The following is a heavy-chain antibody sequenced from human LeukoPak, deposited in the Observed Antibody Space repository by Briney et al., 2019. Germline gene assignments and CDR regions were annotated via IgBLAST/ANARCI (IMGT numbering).Heavy chain of an antibody. CDR3: ARGNQPTYYYDSSGSPGY. V-gene: IGHV1-46*01. CDR1: GYTFTSYY. J-gene: IGHJ4*02. Sequence: ASVKVSCKASGYTFTSYYMHWVRQAPGHGLEWMGIINPSGGSTSYAQKFQGRVTMTRDTSTSTVYMELSSLRSEDTAVYYCARGNQPTYYYDSSGSPGYWGQGTLVTVSS. D-gene: IGHD3-22*01. CDR2: INPSGGST.